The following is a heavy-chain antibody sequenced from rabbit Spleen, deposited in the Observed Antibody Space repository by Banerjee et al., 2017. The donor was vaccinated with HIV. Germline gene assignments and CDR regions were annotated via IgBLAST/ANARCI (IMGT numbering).Heavy chain of an antibody. CDR3: ARDDSIHYFNL. J-gene: IGHJ4*01. CDR2: INTGSSGST. Sequence: QEQLEESGGDLVKPEGSLTLTCTASGFTLSSYWMCWVRQAPGKGLEWIACINTGSSGSTYYASWAKGRFTISKTSSTTVTLQMTSLTAADTATYFCARDDSIHYFNLWGPGTLVTVS. V-gene: IGHV1S45*01. D-gene: IGHD2-1*01. CDR1: GFTLSSYW.